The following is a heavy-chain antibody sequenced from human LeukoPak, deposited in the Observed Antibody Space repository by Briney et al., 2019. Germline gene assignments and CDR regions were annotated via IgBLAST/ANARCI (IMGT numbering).Heavy chain of an antibody. CDR1: GFTFSSYS. J-gene: IGHJ4*02. V-gene: IGHV3-21*01. CDR3: ARSGHRIAVADY. D-gene: IGHD6-19*01. CDR2: ISSSSSYI. Sequence: GGSLRLSCAASGFTFSSYSMNWVRQAPGKGLEWVSSISSSSSYIYYADSVKGRFTISRDNAKNSLYLQMNSLRAEDTAVYYCARSGHRIAVADYWGQGTLVTVSS.